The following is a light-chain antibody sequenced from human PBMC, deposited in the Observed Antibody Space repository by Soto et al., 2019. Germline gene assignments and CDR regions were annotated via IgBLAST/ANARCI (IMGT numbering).Light chain of an antibody. Sequence: EIVLTPSPGTLSLSPGERATLYCRASQSVSSSYLAWYQQKPGQAPRLLIYGASSRATGIPARFSGSGSGTEFILTISSLQSEDFAVYYCQQYSKWPLTFGGGTKVDIK. CDR1: QSVSSSY. J-gene: IGKJ4*01. CDR3: QQYSKWPLT. CDR2: GAS. V-gene: IGKV3-20*01.